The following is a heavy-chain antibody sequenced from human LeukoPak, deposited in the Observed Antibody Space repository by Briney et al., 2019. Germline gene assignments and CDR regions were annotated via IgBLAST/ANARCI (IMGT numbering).Heavy chain of an antibody. CDR2: IYYRGNT. CDR1: GGSISSGIFY. Sequence: SETLSLTCTVSGGSISSGIFYWGWIRQPPGKGLEWIGSIYYRGNTYYSPSLKSRVTLSVDTSSNQFSLNLNSVTAADTAVYYCARVNAEYSSSSRTNWFDPWGQGTLVTVSS. D-gene: IGHD6-6*01. J-gene: IGHJ5*02. V-gene: IGHV4-39*01. CDR3: ARVNAEYSSSSRTNWFDP.